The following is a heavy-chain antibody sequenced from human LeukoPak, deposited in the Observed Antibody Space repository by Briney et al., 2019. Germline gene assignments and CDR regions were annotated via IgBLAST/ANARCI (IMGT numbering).Heavy chain of an antibody. CDR2: MNPNSGNT. Sequence: ASVNVSCKASGYTFTSYDINWVRQATGQGLEWMGWMNPNSGNTGYAQKFQGRVTMTRNTSISTAYMELSSLRSEDTAVYYCARGQIRYYDSSGYSTWGQGTLVTVSS. V-gene: IGHV1-8*01. D-gene: IGHD3-22*01. J-gene: IGHJ5*02. CDR3: ARGQIRYYDSSGYST. CDR1: GYTFTSYD.